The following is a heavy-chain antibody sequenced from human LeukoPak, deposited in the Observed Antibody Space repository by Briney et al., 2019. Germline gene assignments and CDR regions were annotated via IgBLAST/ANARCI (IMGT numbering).Heavy chain of an antibody. D-gene: IGHD1-26*01. CDR3: AKEYSAFDI. Sequence: GGSLRLSCAVSGFTFSTYGMTWVRKAPGKGLEWVSTISGSGGSTYYADSVKGRFTISRDNSKNTLYLQMNSLRSEDTAIYYCAKEYSAFDIWGQGTMVTVSS. CDR1: GFTFSTYG. J-gene: IGHJ3*02. V-gene: IGHV3-23*01. CDR2: ISGSGGST.